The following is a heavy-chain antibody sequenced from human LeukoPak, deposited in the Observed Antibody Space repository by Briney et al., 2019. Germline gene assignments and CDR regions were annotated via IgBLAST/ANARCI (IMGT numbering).Heavy chain of an antibody. CDR2: IKEDASEE. J-gene: IGHJ4*02. Sequence: GGSLRLSCAVSGFTSSRHWMSWVRQTPEKGLEWVANIKEDASEENYVDSVKGRFTTSGDNAKNSLYLQMNSLRAEDTAVYYCAIAAGWELGYWGQGTLVTVSS. D-gene: IGHD6-25*01. CDR1: GFTSSRHW. V-gene: IGHV3-7*01. CDR3: AIAAGWELGY.